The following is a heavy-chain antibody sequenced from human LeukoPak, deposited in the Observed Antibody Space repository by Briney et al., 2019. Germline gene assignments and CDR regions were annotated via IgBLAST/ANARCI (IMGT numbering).Heavy chain of an antibody. CDR1: GGTFSSYA. V-gene: IGHV1-8*03. Sequence: ASVKVSCKASGGTFSSYAISWVRQATGQGLEWMGWMNPNSGNTGYAQKFQGRVTITRNTSISTAYMELSSLRSEDTAVYYCARILGAFDIWGQGTMVTVSS. CDR2: MNPNSGNT. CDR3: ARILGAFDI. J-gene: IGHJ3*02. D-gene: IGHD3-3*02.